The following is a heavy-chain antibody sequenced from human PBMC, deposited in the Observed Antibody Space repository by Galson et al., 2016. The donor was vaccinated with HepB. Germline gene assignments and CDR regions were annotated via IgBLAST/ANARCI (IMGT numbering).Heavy chain of an antibody. D-gene: IGHD4-23*01. Sequence: SETLSLTCTVSGGSLTSSSYYWGWIRQPPGKGLEWVGTIYFSGTTYHNPSLKSRVTLSIDTSKNHFSMRLSSVTAADTAVYYCATPGLGGNDVEGAFDIWGQGTVVTVSA. J-gene: IGHJ3*02. CDR1: GGSLTSSSYY. CDR3: ATPGLGGNDVEGAFDI. V-gene: IGHV4-39*02. CDR2: IYFSGTT.